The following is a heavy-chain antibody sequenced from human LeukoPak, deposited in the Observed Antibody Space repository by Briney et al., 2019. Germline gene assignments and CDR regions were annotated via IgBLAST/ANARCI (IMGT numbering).Heavy chain of an antibody. V-gene: IGHV4-30-4*01. J-gene: IGHJ3*02. D-gene: IGHD3-10*01. CDR3: ARDVYPTMVRGVIITPGAFDI. CDR2: IYYSGST. CDR1: GGSISSGDYY. Sequence: SQTLSLTCTVSGGSISSGDYYWSWIRQPPEKGLEWIGYIYYSGSTYYNPSLKSRVTISVDTSKNQFSLKLSSVTAADTAVYYCARDVYPTMVRGVIITPGAFDIWGQGTMVTVSS.